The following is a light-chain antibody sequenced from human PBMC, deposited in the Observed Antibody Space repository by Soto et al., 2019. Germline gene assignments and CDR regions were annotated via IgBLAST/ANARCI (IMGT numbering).Light chain of an antibody. V-gene: IGKV3-15*01. CDR2: GAS. Sequence: EILMTQSPATLSASPGERATLSCRASQSVRSNLAWYQQKPGQAPRLLIYGASTRATGIPARFSGSGSGTESTLSIGSLQSEDFAVYYCQQYNDWPPTFGQGTKVDIK. CDR3: QQYNDWPPT. J-gene: IGKJ1*01. CDR1: QSVRSN.